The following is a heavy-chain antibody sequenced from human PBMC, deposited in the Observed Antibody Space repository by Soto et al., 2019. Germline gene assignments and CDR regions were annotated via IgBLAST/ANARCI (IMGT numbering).Heavy chain of an antibody. V-gene: IGHV3-23*01. Sequence: EVQVLESGGGLVQPGGSLRLSCEGSGFTVSSHAMTWIRQAPGKGPEWVSTVTADGGTYYADSVKGRFAMSRDTSENTLYLQMNSLGAEDTAAYYCAPHVSCSGGSCQYDAFAIRAQGTMVTVSS. CDR1: GFTVSSHA. D-gene: IGHD2-15*01. CDR2: VTADGGT. CDR3: APHVSCSGGSCQYDAFAI. J-gene: IGHJ3*02.